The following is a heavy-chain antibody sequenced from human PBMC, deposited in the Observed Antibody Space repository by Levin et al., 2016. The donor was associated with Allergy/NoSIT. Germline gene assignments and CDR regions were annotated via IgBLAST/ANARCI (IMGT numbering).Heavy chain of an antibody. Sequence: ASVKVSCKTSGYTFIIYALHWVRQAPGQRPEWMGSIIAGNGDTKYSQKFQGRLTITRDTSASTGYMELSSLRSEDTAIYYCARDLSSGNYYNFDSWGQGTVVTVSS. V-gene: IGHV1-3*01. CDR2: IIAGNGDT. D-gene: IGHD1-26*01. CDR1: GYTFIIYA. J-gene: IGHJ4*02. CDR3: ARDLSSGNYYNFDS.